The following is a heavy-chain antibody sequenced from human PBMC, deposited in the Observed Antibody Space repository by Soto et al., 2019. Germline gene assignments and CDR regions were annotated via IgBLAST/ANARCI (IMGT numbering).Heavy chain of an antibody. V-gene: IGHV2-5*02. CDR3: AHTTLYYYDDGAYEAFNWFDS. D-gene: IGHD3-22*01. CDR2: IYWDDDK. Sequence: QITLEESGPTLVRPTQTLTLTCTLSGFSISTSEVGVGWLRQPPGKALEWLALIYWDDDKRYSPSLKSRLTITKDTSKNQVVLTITNLDPVDTATYFCAHTTLYYYDDGAYEAFNWFDSWGQGTLVTVSS. CDR1: GFSISTSEVG. J-gene: IGHJ5*01.